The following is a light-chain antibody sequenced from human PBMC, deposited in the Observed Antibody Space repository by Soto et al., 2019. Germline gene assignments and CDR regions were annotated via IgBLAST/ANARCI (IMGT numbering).Light chain of an antibody. V-gene: IGKV1-5*03. CDR3: QQYRSYPWT. J-gene: IGKJ1*01. Sequence: DIQMTQSPSTLSASVGDRVTITCRASQSINDLLAWYQQKPGRAPNLLIYEASKLESGVPSRFTGGGSGTEFTLTIYSLQPDDFASYYCQQYRSYPWTFGQGTKVEIK. CDR1: QSINDL. CDR2: EAS.